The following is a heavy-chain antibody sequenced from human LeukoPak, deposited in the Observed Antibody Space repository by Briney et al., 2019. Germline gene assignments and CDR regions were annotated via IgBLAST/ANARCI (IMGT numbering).Heavy chain of an antibody. Sequence: PGGSLRLSCAASGFTVSNNYMSWVRQAPGKGLEWVSAISGSGGSTYYADSVKGRFTISRDNSKNTLYLQMNSLRAEDTAVYYCAKEHSSSGYLADYWGQGTLVTVSS. CDR2: ISGSGGST. V-gene: IGHV3-23*01. CDR3: AKEHSSSGYLADY. J-gene: IGHJ4*02. CDR1: GFTVSNNY. D-gene: IGHD6-13*01.